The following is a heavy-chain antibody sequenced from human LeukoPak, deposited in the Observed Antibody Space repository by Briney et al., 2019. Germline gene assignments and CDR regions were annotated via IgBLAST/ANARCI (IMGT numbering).Heavy chain of an antibody. CDR2: ISYDGSNK. Sequence: GGSLRLSCAGSGFIFSTNGMNWVRQAPGKGLEWVAVISYDGSNKYYADSVKGRFTISRDNSKNTLYLQMNSLRAEDAAVYYCASSGGDYLLFDDWGQGTLVTVSS. CDR1: GFIFSTNG. CDR3: ASSGGDYLLFDD. J-gene: IGHJ4*02. D-gene: IGHD2-21*02. V-gene: IGHV3-30*03.